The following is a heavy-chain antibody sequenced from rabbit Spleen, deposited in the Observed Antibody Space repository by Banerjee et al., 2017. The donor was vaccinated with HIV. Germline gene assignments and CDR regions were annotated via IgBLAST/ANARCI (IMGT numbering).Heavy chain of an antibody. CDR3: ARDTSSSFSSYGMDL. J-gene: IGHJ6*01. D-gene: IGHD1-1*01. CDR2: IDSGSSGFT. CDR1: GFSFGGYW. Sequence: QSLEESGGDLVKPGASLTLTCTASGFSFGGYWMSWVRQAPGKGLEWIACIDSGSSGFTYFATWAKGRFTCSKTSSTTVTLQVTRLTAADTATYFCARDTSSSFSSYGMDLWGPGTLVTV. V-gene: IGHV1S40*01.